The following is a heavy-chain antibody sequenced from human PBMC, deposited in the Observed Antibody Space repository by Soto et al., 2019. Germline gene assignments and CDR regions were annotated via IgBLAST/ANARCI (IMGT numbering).Heavy chain of an antibody. D-gene: IGHD2-2*01. J-gene: IGHJ6*02. Sequence: GGSLRLSCAASGFTFSSYAMHWVRQAPGKGLEWVAVISYDGSNKYYADSVKGRFTISRDNSKNTLYLQMNSLRAEDTAVYYCARDLTYCSSTSCYRVYYYGMDAWGQGTTVTVSS. CDR2: ISYDGSNK. CDR3: ARDLTYCSSTSCYRVYYYGMDA. CDR1: GFTFSSYA. V-gene: IGHV3-30-3*01.